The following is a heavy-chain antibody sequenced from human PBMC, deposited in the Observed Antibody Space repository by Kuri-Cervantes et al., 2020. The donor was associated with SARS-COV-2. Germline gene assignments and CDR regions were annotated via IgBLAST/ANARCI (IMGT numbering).Heavy chain of an antibody. CDR3: ARLALGYCTNGVCRGGTSPDMDV. V-gene: IGHV1-2*02. CDR2: INPNSGGT. D-gene: IGHD2-8*01. J-gene: IGHJ6*02. CDR1: GYTFTGYY. Sequence: ATVNVSCKASGYTFTGYYMHWVRPAPGQGLEWMGWINPNSGGTNYAQKFQGRVTITADKSTSTAYMELSSLRSEDTAVYYCARLALGYCTNGVCRGGTSPDMDVWGQGTTVTVSS.